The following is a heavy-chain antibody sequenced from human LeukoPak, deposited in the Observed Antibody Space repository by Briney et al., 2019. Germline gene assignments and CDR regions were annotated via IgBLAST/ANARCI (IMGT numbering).Heavy chain of an antibody. J-gene: IGHJ4*02. V-gene: IGHV4-4*02. D-gene: IGHD3-22*01. CDR3: ARRGSSGHYPLPYFDY. CDR1: GGSIINSNW. CDR2: IDHSGST. Sequence: SGTLSLTCAVSGGSIINSNWWSWVRQPPGKGLEGIGEIDHSGSTSYNPSLKSRVTMSVDRSQHQFSLRLSTVTAADTAVYYCARRGSSGHYPLPYFDYWGQGTLVTVSS.